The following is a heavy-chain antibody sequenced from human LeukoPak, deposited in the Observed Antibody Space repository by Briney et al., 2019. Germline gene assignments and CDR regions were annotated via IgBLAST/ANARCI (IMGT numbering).Heavy chain of an antibody. CDR2: IYYSGST. V-gene: IGHV4-59*01. CDR1: GGSISSYY. Sequence: PSETLSLTCTVSGGSISSYYWSWIRQPPGKGLEWIGYIYYSGSTNYNPSLKSRVTISVDTSKNQFSLKLSSVTAADTAVYYCARVQQQERVLYYFDYWGQGTLVTVSS. D-gene: IGHD6-13*01. J-gene: IGHJ4*02. CDR3: ARVQQQERVLYYFDY.